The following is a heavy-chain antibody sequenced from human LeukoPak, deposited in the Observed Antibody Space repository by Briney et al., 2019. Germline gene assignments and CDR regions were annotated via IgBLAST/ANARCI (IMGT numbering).Heavy chain of an antibody. Sequence: ASVKVSCKTSGYTFTAHYIHWVRQAPGQGLEWMGWINPNSGGTNYAQKFQGRVTMTRDTSISTAYMELSRLRSDDTAVYYCARALWSGEFSFDYWGQGTLVTVSS. D-gene: IGHD3-10*01. CDR3: ARALWSGEFSFDY. V-gene: IGHV1-2*02. CDR2: INPNSGGT. CDR1: GYTFTAHY. J-gene: IGHJ4*02.